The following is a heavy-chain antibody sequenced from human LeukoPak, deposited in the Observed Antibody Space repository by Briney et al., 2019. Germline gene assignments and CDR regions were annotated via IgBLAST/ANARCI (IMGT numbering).Heavy chain of an antibody. CDR2: LNPNNGGA. V-gene: IGHV1-2*06. J-gene: IGHJ5*02. Sequence: ASVKVSCKPSGYTFTDHYIHWVRQVAGEGLEWMGRLNPNNGGANYAQKFQGRVTMTRDWTVNTAYMELTSLRSDDTAVYYCARGPVTPMQNWFDPWGQGTLVSVSS. D-gene: IGHD4-17*01. CDR3: ARGPVTPMQNWFDP. CDR1: GYTFTDHY.